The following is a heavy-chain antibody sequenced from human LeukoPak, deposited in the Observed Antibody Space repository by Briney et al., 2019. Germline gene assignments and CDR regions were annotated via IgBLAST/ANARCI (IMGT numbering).Heavy chain of an antibody. J-gene: IGHJ4*02. D-gene: IGHD5-12*01. V-gene: IGHV3-21*01. CDR1: GFTFSNYW. Sequence: GGSLRLSCAASGFTFSNYWMHWVRQAPGKGLEWVSSISTSSSYIYYADSLKGRFTISRYNAKNSLYLQMNSLRAEDTAVYYCARATRGGYDGYFDYWGQGTLVTVSS. CDR2: ISTSSSYI. CDR3: ARATRGGYDGYFDY.